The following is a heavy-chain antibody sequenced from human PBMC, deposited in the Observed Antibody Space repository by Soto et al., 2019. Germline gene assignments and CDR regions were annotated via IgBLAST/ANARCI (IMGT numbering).Heavy chain of an antibody. CDR3: ARDGERDTGLNFYYYLHGMDA. D-gene: IGHD1-1*01. CDR1: GYTFTTYG. V-gene: IGHV1-18*04. J-gene: IGHJ6*02. CDR2: ISPYNGTT. Sequence: QVQLVQSGGEVRKPGASVKVSCKASGYTFTTYGISWARQAPGQGLEWMGWISPYNGTTKYAEKFQGEMTMTTDTATSTAYMDLRSLRSDDTAVYYCARDGERDTGLNFYYYLHGMDAWGQGTRVTVSS.